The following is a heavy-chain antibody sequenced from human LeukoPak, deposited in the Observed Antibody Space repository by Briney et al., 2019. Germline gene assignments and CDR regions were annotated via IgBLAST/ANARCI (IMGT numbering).Heavy chain of an antibody. CDR3: ARDPHSYSGYDRFDY. CDR1: GFSFSSYW. V-gene: IGHV3-74*01. Sequence: PGGSLRLSCAASGFSFSSYWMHWVRQAPGKGLVWVSRINSDGSGTTYADSVRGRFTISRDNAKNTLYLQMNSLRAEDTAVYYCARDPHSYSGYDRFDYWGQGTLVTVSS. CDR2: INSDGSGT. J-gene: IGHJ4*02. D-gene: IGHD5-12*01.